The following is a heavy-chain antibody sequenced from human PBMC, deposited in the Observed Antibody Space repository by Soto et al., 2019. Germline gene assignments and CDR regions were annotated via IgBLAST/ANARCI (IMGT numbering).Heavy chain of an antibody. CDR2: TKHKAASYTT. V-gene: IGHV3-72*01. J-gene: IGHJ4*02. Sequence: GGSLRLSCAASGFTLSYHFMEWVRQSPGKGLEWVGRTKHKAASYTTDYAASVNGRFTISRDDSKNSLYLQMNSLKTEDTAMYYCVTLQFSRWFYWGLGTLVTVSS. D-gene: IGHD4-4*01. CDR3: VTLQFSRWFY. CDR1: GFTLSYHF.